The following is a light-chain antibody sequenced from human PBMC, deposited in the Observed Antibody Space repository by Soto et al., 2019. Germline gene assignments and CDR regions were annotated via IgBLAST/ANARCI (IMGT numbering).Light chain of an antibody. V-gene: IGKV3-15*01. CDR2: GAS. J-gene: IGKJ2*01. Sequence: IVMTQSPSTLSVSTGERATLSCRASQRISTNLAWYQQKAGQAPRLLIYGASSRATGVPARFSGSGSETEFTLTISSLQSEDFAVYYCQHYNNWPPYTLGQGTKVDIK. CDR1: QRISTN. CDR3: QHYNNWPPYT.